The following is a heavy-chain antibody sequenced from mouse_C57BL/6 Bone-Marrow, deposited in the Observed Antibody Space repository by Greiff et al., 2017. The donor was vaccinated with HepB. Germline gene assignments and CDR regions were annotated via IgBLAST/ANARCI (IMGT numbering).Heavy chain of an antibody. J-gene: IGHJ1*03. Sequence: VQLQQSGAELVRPGSSVKMSCKTSGYTFTSYGINWVKQRPGQGLEWIGYIYLGNGYTEYNEKFKGKATLTSDTSSSTAYMQLSSLTSEDSAIYFCARWGYGSSWYFDVWGTGTTVTVSS. D-gene: IGHD1-1*01. CDR2: IYLGNGYT. CDR3: ARWGYGSSWYFDV. CDR1: GYTFTSYG. V-gene: IGHV1-58*01.